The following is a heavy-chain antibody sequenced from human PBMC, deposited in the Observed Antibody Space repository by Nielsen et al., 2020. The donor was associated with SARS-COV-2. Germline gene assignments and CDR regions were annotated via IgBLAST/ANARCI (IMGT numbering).Heavy chain of an antibody. J-gene: IGHJ6*02. CDR3: ARDLDYYGMDV. CDR2: IYSGGST. V-gene: IGHV3-53*01. CDR1: GFTVSSNY. Sequence: ESLKISCAASGFTVSSNYMSWVRQAPGKGLEWVSVIYSGGSTYYADSVKGRFTISRDNSKNTLYLQMNSLRAEDTAVYYCARDLDYYGMDVWGQGTSVIVSS.